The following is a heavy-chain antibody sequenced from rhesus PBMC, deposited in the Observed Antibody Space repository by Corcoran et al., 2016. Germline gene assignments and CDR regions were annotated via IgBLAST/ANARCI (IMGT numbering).Heavy chain of an antibody. J-gene: IGHJ4*01. CDR1: GFSLSNSGMG. CDR3: ARSRNYNFWSGYYFDY. V-gene: IGHV2-174*02. Sequence: QVTLKESGPALVKPTQTLTLTCTFSGFSLSNSGMGVGWIRQPSRKTLEWLAHIYWDDDKRYSTSLKSRLTISKDTSKNQVVLTMTNMDPMDTATYYCARSRNYNFWSGYYFDYWGQGVLVTVSS. CDR2: IYWDDDK. D-gene: IGHD3-3*01.